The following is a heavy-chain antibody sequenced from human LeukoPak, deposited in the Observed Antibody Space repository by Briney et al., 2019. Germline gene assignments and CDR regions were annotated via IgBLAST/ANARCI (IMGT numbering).Heavy chain of an antibody. CDR1: VVTFSNSA. Sequence: AGGSLRLSCAASVVTFSNSAMNWVRQAPGKGLEWVSTISSGGAGTYYADSVKGQFSISRDNSKNTLYLQMNSLRAEDTAVYYCAKSGGSGTYPNWFDSWGQGTLVTVSS. J-gene: IGHJ5*01. CDR3: AKSGGSGTYPNWFDS. D-gene: IGHD3-10*01. V-gene: IGHV3-23*01. CDR2: ISSGGAGT.